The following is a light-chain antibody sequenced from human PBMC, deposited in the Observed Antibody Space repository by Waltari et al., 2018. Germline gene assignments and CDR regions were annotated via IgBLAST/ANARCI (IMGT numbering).Light chain of an antibody. CDR3: CSYAGSSPVV. CDR1: SSDVGGYNL. Sequence: QSALTQPASVSGSPGPSITISCTGTSSDVGGYNLASWHQQHPGKAPKLIIYEGSKRPSGVSNRFSGSKSGNTASLTISGLQAEDEADYYCCSYAGSSPVVFGGGTKLTVL. V-gene: IGLV2-23*01. J-gene: IGLJ2*01. CDR2: EGS.